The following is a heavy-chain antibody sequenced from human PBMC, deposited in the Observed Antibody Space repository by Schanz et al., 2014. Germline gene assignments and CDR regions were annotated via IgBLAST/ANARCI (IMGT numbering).Heavy chain of an antibody. D-gene: IGHD3-3*01. CDR2: ISSSSGTI. J-gene: IGHJ4*02. CDR1: GFTFSNYG. V-gene: IGHV3-48*01. Sequence: EVQLVESGGGVVRPGGSLRLSCAASGFTFSNYGMNWVRQAPEKGLEWVSYISSSSGTIYYADSVKGRFTISRDNAKNLLYLQMNGLRAEDTAVYFCARGVRIDYWGQGTLVTVSS. CDR3: ARGVRIDY.